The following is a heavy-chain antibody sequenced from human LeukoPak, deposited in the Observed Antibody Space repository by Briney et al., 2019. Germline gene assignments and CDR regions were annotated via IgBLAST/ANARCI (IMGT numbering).Heavy chain of an antibody. V-gene: IGHV3-30-3*01. Sequence: GGSLRLSCAASGFTFSSYAMHWVRQAPGKGLEWVAVISYGGSNKYYADSVKGRFTISRDNSKNTLYLQMNSLRAEDTAVYYCARDARGFDPWGQGTLVTVSS. J-gene: IGHJ5*02. CDR3: ARDARGFDP. CDR1: GFTFSSYA. CDR2: ISYGGSNK.